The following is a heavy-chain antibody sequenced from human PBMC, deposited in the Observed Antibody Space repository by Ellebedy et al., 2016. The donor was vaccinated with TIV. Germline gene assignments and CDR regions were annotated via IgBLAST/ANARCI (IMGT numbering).Heavy chain of an antibody. D-gene: IGHD6-19*01. V-gene: IGHV3-11*04. CDR2: IDSSGGGT. CDR1: GFTFSDYY. Sequence: GGSLRLSXAASGFTFSDYYMNWIRQAPGKGLEWVSCIDSSGGGTYYADSVKGRFTISRDNAKNTLYLQMNSLRAEDTAVYYCARDFGGRSQPQWLVLGVDFWGQGTLVTVSS. J-gene: IGHJ4*02. CDR3: ARDFGGRSQPQWLVLGVDF.